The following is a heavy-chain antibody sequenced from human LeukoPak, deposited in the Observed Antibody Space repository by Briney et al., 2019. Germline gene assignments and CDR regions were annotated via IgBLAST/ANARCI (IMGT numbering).Heavy chain of an antibody. V-gene: IGHV3-11*04. Sequence: PGGSLRLSCAASGFSFSDFYMTRIRQAPGKGLDWVSYISNTGNRVDYADSVKGRFSISRDNAKKSVYLQMNNLRGEDTAVYYCARSVGYGVRGVILSFDNWGQEILVTVSA. CDR1: GFSFSDFY. D-gene: IGHD3-10*01. CDR2: ISNTGNRV. CDR3: ARSVGYGVRGVILSFDN. J-gene: IGHJ4*02.